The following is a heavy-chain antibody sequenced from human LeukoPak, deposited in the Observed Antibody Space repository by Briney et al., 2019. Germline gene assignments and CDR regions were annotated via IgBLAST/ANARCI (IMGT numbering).Heavy chain of an antibody. CDR1: GFTVSTNY. D-gene: IGHD2-2*01. CDR3: NFRQDY. J-gene: IGHJ4*02. Sequence: GGSLRLSCATSGFTVSTNYVSWVRQAPGKGLEWVSLIYNDGRADYADSVKGRFAISRDSSKDTVYLQMNSLGADDTTVYYSNFRQDYWGQGILVTVSS. V-gene: IGHV3-53*01. CDR2: IYNDGRA.